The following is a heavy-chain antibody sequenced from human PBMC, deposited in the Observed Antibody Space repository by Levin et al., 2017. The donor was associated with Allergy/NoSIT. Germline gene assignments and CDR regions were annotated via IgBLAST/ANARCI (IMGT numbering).Heavy chain of an antibody. CDR1: GFTVSSNY. V-gene: IGHV3-53*01. J-gene: IGHJ4*02. CDR3: ARWGYESDPVGFDH. D-gene: IGHD5-12*01. CDR2: IYSSGST. Sequence: ETLSLTCAASGFTVSSNYMSWVRQAPGKGLEWVSVIYSSGSTYYADSVRGRFTISRDNPKNTLYLQMNSLRAEDTAVYYCARWGYESDPVGFDHWGQGTLVTVSS.